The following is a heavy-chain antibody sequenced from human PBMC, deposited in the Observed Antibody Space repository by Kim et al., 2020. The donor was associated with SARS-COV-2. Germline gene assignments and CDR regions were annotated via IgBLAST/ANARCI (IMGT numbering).Heavy chain of an antibody. J-gene: IGHJ4*02. CDR2: ISGSGAFT. D-gene: IGHD2-15*01. CDR1: GVTFSSLG. V-gene: IGHV3-23*01. CDR3: AKLVGRMDPSFEY. Sequence: GGSLRLSCAVSGVTFSSLGMDWVRQAPGKGLEWVSGISGSGAFTYYADSVKGRFTISRDNSKNTLYLHMNSLRADDTAVYYCAKLVGRMDPSFEYWGQGTLVPVSS.